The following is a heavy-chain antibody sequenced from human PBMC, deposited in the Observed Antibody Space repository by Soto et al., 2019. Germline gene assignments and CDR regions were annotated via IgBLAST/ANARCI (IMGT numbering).Heavy chain of an antibody. D-gene: IGHD3-9*01. CDR2: ISSSSSNT. CDR1: GFTFSAYS. Sequence: EVQLVESGGGLVQPGGSLRLSCAASGFTFSAYSMNWVRQAPGKGLEWVSDISSSSSNTYYADSVKGRFTISRDNAKQSLYPQMPRLRAEDTAVCPCARWVGGESRYPEYWGQGPLVTVSS. V-gene: IGHV3-48*01. J-gene: IGHJ1*01. CDR3: ARWVGGESRYPEY.